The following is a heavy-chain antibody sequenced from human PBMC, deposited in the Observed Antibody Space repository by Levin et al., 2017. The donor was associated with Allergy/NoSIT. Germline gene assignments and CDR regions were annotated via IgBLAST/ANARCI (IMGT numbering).Heavy chain of an antibody. D-gene: IGHD6-6*01. Sequence: ASVKVSCKASGYTFTDYYMHWVRQAPGQGLEWMGWINPNSGGTNYAQKFQGRVTMTRDTSISTAYMDLSRLRSDDTAVYYCAKDTYRSSSWGWVDPWGQGTLVTVSS. V-gene: IGHV1-2*02. J-gene: IGHJ5*02. CDR2: INPNSGGT. CDR1: GYTFTDYY. CDR3: AKDTYRSSSWGWVDP.